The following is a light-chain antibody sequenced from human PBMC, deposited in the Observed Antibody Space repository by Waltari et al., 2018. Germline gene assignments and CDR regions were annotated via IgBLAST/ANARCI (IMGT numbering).Light chain of an antibody. J-gene: IGLJ3*02. CDR1: GSNIGNRY. Sequence: QSVLTQSPSVSAAPGEKVTISCSGGGSNIGNRYVSWYQHLPGTAPKLLIYEDNKRPSGIPDRFSGSKSGTSATLGITGLQAGDEADYYCGAWDTILSAEVFGGGTKVTVL. CDR2: EDN. CDR3: GAWDTILSAEV. V-gene: IGLV1-51*02.